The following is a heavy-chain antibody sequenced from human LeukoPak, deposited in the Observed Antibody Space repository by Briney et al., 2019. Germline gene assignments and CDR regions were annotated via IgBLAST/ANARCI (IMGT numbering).Heavy chain of an antibody. D-gene: IGHD2-2*01. J-gene: IGHJ6*03. CDR1: GFTFDSYA. Sequence: GGSLRLSCEGSGFTFDSYAMSWVRQSPGKGLEWVSAVTGTGGNTYHADSVKDRFTISRDNSKNTLYLQMNSLRAEDTAVYYCARDRAAAMEYYYMDVWGKGTTVTVSS. CDR2: VTGTGGNT. V-gene: IGHV3-23*01. CDR3: ARDRAAAMEYYYMDV.